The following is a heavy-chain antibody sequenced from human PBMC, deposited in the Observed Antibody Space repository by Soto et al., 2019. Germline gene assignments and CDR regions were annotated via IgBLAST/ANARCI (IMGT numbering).Heavy chain of an antibody. CDR3: ARTGGGMAARPLEY. CDR2: VSAYNGNK. V-gene: IGHV1-18*04. D-gene: IGHD6-6*01. Sequence: QVQLVQSAAEVKRPGAPVEVSCKASGYMFTTYGISWVRQVPGQGLEWMAWVSAYNGNKKYAQKFQDRITMTIDTSTSTVSMEFRSLTPDDTAIYYCARTGGGMAARPLEYWGQGTLVTVSS. CDR1: GYMFTTYG. J-gene: IGHJ4*02.